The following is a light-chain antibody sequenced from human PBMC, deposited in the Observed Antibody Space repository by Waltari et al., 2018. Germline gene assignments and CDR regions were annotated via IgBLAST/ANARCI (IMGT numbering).Light chain of an antibody. V-gene: IGLV3-21*04. J-gene: IGLJ3*02. CDR3: QVWDDVTDSGV. Sequence: YVLTQPPSVSVDPGKTARLTCGGDNIGSKSVNWYQQKPGQAPVLVMFYDSDRPSELPERFSVSNSGNTATLTISWVEAGDEADYHCQVWDDVTDSGVFGGGTKLTVL. CDR2: YDS. CDR1: NIGSKS.